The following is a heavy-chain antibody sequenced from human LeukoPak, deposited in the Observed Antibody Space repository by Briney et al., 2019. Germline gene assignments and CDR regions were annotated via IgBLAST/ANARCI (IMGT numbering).Heavy chain of an antibody. Sequence: ASVKVSCKTSGYSFILYGISWVRQAPGQGPEWMGWISTSTGDTKYTQKFQGRVTLTTDTSTSTAYMELSSLRSDDTAVYYCARSSSVTIPGYYFDYWGQGTLVTVSS. CDR1: GYSFILYG. CDR3: ARSSSVTIPGYYFDY. D-gene: IGHD2-21*01. V-gene: IGHV1-18*01. J-gene: IGHJ4*02. CDR2: ISTSTGDT.